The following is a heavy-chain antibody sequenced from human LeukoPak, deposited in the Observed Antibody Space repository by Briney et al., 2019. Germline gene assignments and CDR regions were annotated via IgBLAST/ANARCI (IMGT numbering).Heavy chain of an antibody. J-gene: IGHJ4*02. Sequence: PGGSLRLSCAASGFTFSSYWMHWVRQAPGKGLVWVSRINTDGSSTSYADSVKGRFTISRDNAKNTLYLQMNSLRAEDTAVYCCARSIQSLVFGVVLPVDYWGQGTLVTVSS. CDR3: ARSIQSLVFGVVLPVDY. D-gene: IGHD3-3*01. CDR1: GFTFSSYW. CDR2: INTDGSST. V-gene: IGHV3-74*01.